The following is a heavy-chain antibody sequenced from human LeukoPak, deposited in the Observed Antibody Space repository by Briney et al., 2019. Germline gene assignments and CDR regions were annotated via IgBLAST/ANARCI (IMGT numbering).Heavy chain of an antibody. J-gene: IGHJ4*02. CDR3: ARDLVAITMVRGVMRY. V-gene: IGHV1-2*02. CDR2: INPNSGGT. D-gene: IGHD3-10*01. CDR1: GYTFTGYY. Sequence: ASVKVSCKASGYTFTGYYMHWVRQALGQGLEWMGWINPNSGGTNYAQKFQGRVTMTRDTSISTAYMELSRLRSDDTAVYYCARDLVAITMVRGVMRYWGQGTLVTVSS.